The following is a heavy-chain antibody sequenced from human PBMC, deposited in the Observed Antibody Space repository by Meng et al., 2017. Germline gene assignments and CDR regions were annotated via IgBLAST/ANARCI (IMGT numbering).Heavy chain of an antibody. V-gene: IGHV7-4-1*02. D-gene: IGHD1-26*01. J-gene: IGHJ4*02. CDR1: GYTFTSYA. CDR3: AREGRVDFDY. Sequence: QVQVVQSGFELKMPWASVNVSCKSSGYTFTSYAMHLVRQAHGQGIELMGWINTNTGNPTYAQGFTGRFVFSLDTSVSTAYLQISSLKAEDTAVYYCAREGRVDFDYWGQGTLVTVSS. CDR2: INTNTGNP.